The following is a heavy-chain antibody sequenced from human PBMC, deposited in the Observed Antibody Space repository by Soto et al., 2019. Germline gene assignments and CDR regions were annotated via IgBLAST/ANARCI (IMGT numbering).Heavy chain of an antibody. V-gene: IGHV3-7*01. J-gene: IGHJ6*03. CDR1: GFTFSSYW. CDR3: ARVGVIAARTDHYYYYYMDV. D-gene: IGHD6-6*01. Sequence: GGSLRLSCAASGFTFSSYWMSWVRQAPGKGLEWVANIKQDGSEKYYVDSVKGRFTISRDNAKNSLYLQMNSLRAEDTAVYYFARVGVIAARTDHYYYYYMDVWGKGTTVTVSS. CDR2: IKQDGSEK.